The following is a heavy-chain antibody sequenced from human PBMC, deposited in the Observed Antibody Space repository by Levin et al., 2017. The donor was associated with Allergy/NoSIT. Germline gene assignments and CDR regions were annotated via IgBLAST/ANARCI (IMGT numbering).Heavy chain of an antibody. V-gene: IGHV3-49*03. D-gene: IGHD2-2*01. CDR2: IRSKAYGGTT. Sequence: GESLKISCTASGFTFGDYAMSWFRQAPGKGLEWVGFIRSKAYGGTTEYAASVKGRFTISRDESKSIAYLQMNSLKTEDTAVYYCTRTVVVPFYWGQGTLVTVSS. J-gene: IGHJ4*02. CDR1: GFTFGDYA. CDR3: TRTVVVPFY.